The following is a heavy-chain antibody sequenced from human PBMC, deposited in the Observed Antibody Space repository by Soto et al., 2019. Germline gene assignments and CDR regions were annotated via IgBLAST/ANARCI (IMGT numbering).Heavy chain of an antibody. CDR1: GGSISSSSYY. J-gene: IGHJ4*02. CDR2: IYYSGST. CDR3: ARILDSWSGYYIPPEFVY. D-gene: IGHD3-3*01. V-gene: IGHV4-39*07. Sequence: SETLSLTCTVSGGSISSSSYYWGWIRQPPGKGLEWIGSIYYSGSTYYNPSLKSRVTISVDTSKNQFSLKLSSVTAADTAVYYTARILDSWSGYYIPPEFVYWGQGTVVTVSS.